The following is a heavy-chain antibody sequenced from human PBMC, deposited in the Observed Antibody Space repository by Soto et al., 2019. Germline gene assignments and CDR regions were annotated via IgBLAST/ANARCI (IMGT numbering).Heavy chain of an antibody. CDR1: GYTLTELS. V-gene: IGHV1-24*01. CDR2: FDPEDGET. D-gene: IGHD5-18*01. Sequence: QVQLVQSGAEVKKPGASVKVSCKVSGYTLTELSMHWVRQAPGKGLEWMGGFDPEDGETIYAQKFQGRVTMTEDTSKDTAYMELSSLRSEDTVVYYCATDILDTAMVTRGWFDPWGQGTLVIVSS. J-gene: IGHJ5*02. CDR3: ATDILDTAMVTRGWFDP.